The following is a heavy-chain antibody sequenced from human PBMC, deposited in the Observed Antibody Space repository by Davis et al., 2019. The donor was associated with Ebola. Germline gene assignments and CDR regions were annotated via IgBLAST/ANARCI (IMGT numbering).Heavy chain of an antibody. CDR3: AGGGATGTQGVYYYYGMDV. V-gene: IGHV1-2*04. CDR1: GYTFTGYY. CDR2: INPNSGGT. D-gene: IGHD1-1*01. Sequence: AASVKVSCKASGYTFTGYYMHWVRQAPGQGLEWMGWINPNSGGTNYAQKFQGWVTMTRDMSISTAYMELSRLRSDDTAVYYCAGGGATGTQGVYYYYGMDVWGQGTTVTVSS. J-gene: IGHJ6*02.